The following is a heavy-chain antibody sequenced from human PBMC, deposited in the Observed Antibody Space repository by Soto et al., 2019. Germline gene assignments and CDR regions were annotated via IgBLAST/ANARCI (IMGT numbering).Heavy chain of an antibody. Sequence: SDTLSLTCAVSGASIRSNNRWSWVRQPPGKGLEWIGEIFHSGSTNYNPSLKTRLTLSVDKSKIQFSLKLSSVTPADTAVYYCARVYSGSYSDAWGRGTLVTLSS. CDR2: IFHSGST. CDR1: GASIRSNNR. CDR3: ARVYSGSYSDA. J-gene: IGHJ4*02. D-gene: IGHD1-26*01. V-gene: IGHV4-4*02.